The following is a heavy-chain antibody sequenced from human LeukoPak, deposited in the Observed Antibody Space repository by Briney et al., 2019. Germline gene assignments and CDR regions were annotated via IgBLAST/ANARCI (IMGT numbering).Heavy chain of an antibody. D-gene: IGHD3-9*01. V-gene: IGHV4-4*07. CDR2: IYTSGST. CDR1: GVSISSYY. CDR3: ASGHYDILTGSPDNWFDP. Sequence: PSETLSLTCTVSGVSISSYYWSWIRQPAGKGLEWIGRIYTSGSTNYNPSLKSRVTMSVDTSENQFSLKLSSVTAADTAVYYCASGHYDILTGSPDNWFDPWGQGTLVTVSS. J-gene: IGHJ5*02.